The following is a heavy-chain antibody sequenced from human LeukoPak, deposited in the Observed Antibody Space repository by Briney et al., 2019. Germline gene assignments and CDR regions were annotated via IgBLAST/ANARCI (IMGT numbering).Heavy chain of an antibody. CDR1: GFSFSTYS. Sequence: GKSLRPSCAASGFSFSTYSMHWVRQAPGKGPEWVSSISSSSTYIYYADSVRGRFTISRDNAKNSLFLQMNSLRAEDTAVYFCARDNPYSESPAADDAFDVWGLGTTVTVSS. J-gene: IGHJ3*01. D-gene: IGHD1-26*01. V-gene: IGHV3-21*01. CDR2: ISSSSTYI. CDR3: ARDNPYSESPAADDAFDV.